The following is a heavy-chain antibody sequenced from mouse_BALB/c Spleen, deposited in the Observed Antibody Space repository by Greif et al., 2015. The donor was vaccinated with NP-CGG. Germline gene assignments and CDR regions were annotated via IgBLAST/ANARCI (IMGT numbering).Heavy chain of an antibody. CDR1: GFTFNSYG. D-gene: IGHD2-1*01. J-gene: IGHJ4*01. V-gene: IGHV5-6*02. Sequence: EVKLEESGGDLVKPGGSLKLSCAASGFTFNSYGMSWVRQTPDKRLEWVATISSGGSYTYYPDSVKGRFTISRDNAKNTLYLQMSSLKSEDTAMYYCARPYGNYDAMDYWGQGTSVTVSS. CDR3: ARPYGNYDAMDY. CDR2: ISSGGSYT.